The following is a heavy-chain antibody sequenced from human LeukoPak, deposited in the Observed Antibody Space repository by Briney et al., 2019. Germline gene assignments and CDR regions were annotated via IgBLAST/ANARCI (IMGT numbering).Heavy chain of an antibody. V-gene: IGHV3-23*01. J-gene: IGHJ4*02. CDR3: AKDHGYSWESAFDY. Sequence: GGSLRLSCAASGFTFSSYAMSWVRQAPGKGLEWVSGISGSGGSTYYADSVKGRFTISRDNSKNTLYLQMNSLRAEDTAVYYCAKDHGYSWESAFDYWGQGTLVTVSS. CDR1: GFTFSSYA. D-gene: IGHD5-18*01. CDR2: ISGSGGST.